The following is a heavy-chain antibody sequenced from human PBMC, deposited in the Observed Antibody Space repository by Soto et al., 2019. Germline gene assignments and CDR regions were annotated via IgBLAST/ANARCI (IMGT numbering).Heavy chain of an antibody. CDR1: GFTFSAYA. J-gene: IGHJ6*02. Sequence: PGGSLRLSCEGSGFTFSAYAMNWVRQAPGKGLEWVSYISSRSDTLYYADSVKGRFTISRENAKNSVYLQVNNLRDEDTAVYYCARDWDIVILSVPIPNYNYGMDVWGQGTTVTVSS. CDR3: ARDWDIVILSVPIPNYNYGMDV. D-gene: IGHD2-15*01. CDR2: ISSRSDTL. V-gene: IGHV3-48*02.